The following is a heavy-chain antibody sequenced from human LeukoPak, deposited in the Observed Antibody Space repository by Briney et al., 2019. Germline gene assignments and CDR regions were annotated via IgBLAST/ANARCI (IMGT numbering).Heavy chain of an antibody. J-gene: IGHJ5*02. V-gene: IGHV3-21*01. CDR3: ARGGDNSASTNWFDP. CDR1: GFTFSSYA. D-gene: IGHD2-21*01. Sequence: PGGSLRLSCAASGFTFSSYAMSWVRQAPGKGLEWVSSISTSSSYIYYADSVKGRFTISRDNAKKSVYLQMNSLRAEDTAVYYCARGGDNSASTNWFDPWGQGAPVIVSS. CDR2: ISTSSSYI.